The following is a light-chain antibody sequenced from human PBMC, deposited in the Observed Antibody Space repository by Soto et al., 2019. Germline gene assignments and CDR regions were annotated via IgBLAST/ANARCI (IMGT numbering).Light chain of an antibody. CDR1: QSVTSTY. J-gene: IGKJ1*01. CDR2: GAS. V-gene: IGKV3-20*01. Sequence: EIVLTQSPGTLSLSPGDRATLSCRASQSVTSTYLAWYQQKPGQAPRLLIYGASSRATGVPDRFSGSASATDFTLTISRLEPEDFSVYYCQQYGSSPWTFGQVTKVEIK. CDR3: QQYGSSPWT.